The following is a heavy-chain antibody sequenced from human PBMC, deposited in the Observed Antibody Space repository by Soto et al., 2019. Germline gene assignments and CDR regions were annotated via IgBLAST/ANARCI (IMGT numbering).Heavy chain of an antibody. Sequence: ASVKVSCKASEYTFTSYDNNWVRQATGQGLEWMGWMNPNSGNTGYAQKFQGRVTMTRNTSISTAYMELSSLRSEDTAVYYCARGGTTVTPTYSNDAFDIWGQGTMVTVSS. D-gene: IGHD4-17*01. CDR2: MNPNSGNT. J-gene: IGHJ3*02. V-gene: IGHV1-8*01. CDR3: ARGGTTVTPTYSNDAFDI. CDR1: EYTFTSYD.